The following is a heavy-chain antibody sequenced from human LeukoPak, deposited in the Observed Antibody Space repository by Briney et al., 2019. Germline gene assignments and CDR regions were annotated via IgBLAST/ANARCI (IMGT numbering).Heavy chain of an antibody. Sequence: ASVKVSCKASGGTFSSYAISWVRQAPGQGLEWMGGIIPIFGTANYAQKFQGRVTITADESTSTAYTELSSLRSEDTAVYYCASDHIAARDYFDYWGQGTLVTVSS. V-gene: IGHV1-69*13. CDR1: GGTFSSYA. J-gene: IGHJ4*02. D-gene: IGHD6-6*01. CDR3: ASDHIAARDYFDY. CDR2: IIPIFGTA.